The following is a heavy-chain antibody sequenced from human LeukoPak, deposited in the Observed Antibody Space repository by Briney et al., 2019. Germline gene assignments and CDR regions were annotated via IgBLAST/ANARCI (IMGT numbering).Heavy chain of an antibody. Sequence: PSETLCLTCTVSGGSIISYYWSWIRQPPGKGLERIGYIYYSGSNNYNPSLKSRVTISVDTSKNQFSLKLSSVTAADTAVYYCARSGSYHRGMDVWGQGTTVTVSS. D-gene: IGHD1-26*01. CDR3: ARSGSYHRGMDV. CDR2: IYYSGSN. V-gene: IGHV4-59*08. CDR1: GGSIISYY. J-gene: IGHJ6*02.